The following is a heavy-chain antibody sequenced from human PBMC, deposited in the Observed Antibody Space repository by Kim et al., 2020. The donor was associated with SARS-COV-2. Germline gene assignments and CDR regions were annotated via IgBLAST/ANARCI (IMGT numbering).Heavy chain of an antibody. J-gene: IGHJ5*02. CDR1: GDSINDRNHF. CDR3: ARQSGYANDWYEDWFDP. D-gene: IGHD3-9*01. CDR2: IYYNGNT. Sequence: SETLSLTCTVSGDSINDRNHFWVWIRQPPGKGLEWIGSIYYNGNTYYNPSLKSRVTISVDTANNSFSLKLNSVTAADTAIYYCARQSGYANDWYEDWFDPWGQGTLVTVSS. V-gene: IGHV4-39*01.